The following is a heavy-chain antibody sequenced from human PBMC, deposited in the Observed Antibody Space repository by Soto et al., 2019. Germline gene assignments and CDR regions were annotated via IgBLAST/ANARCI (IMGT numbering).Heavy chain of an antibody. V-gene: IGHV3-66*01. J-gene: IGHJ4*02. D-gene: IGHD3-3*01. CDR2: IYGGGIT. CDR3: ARDRPPNSAFWCGCFGY. Sequence: EVQLVESGGGLVQPGGSLRLSCAASGFTVSTNYMSWVRQAPGKGLEWVSVIYGGGITYYTDSVKGRFTISGDKSRNTMYLQMAPLRPADTAVYSCARDRPPNSAFWCGCFGYWGQGT. CDR1: GFTVSTNY.